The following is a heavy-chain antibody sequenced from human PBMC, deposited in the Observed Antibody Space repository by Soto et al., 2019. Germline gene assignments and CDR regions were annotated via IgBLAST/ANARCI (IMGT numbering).Heavy chain of an antibody. CDR3: ASLSSSHRGWFDP. V-gene: IGHV4-61*01. CDR1: GDSVSSGIYY. CDR2: IHYSGST. J-gene: IGHJ5*02. Sequence: SETLSLTCTVSGDSVSSGIYYWNWIRQPPGKGLEWIGYIHYSGSTNYNPSLKSRVTISVDTSKNQFSLKLSSVTAADTAVYYCASLSSSHRGWFDPWGQGTLVTVSS. D-gene: IGHD6-13*01.